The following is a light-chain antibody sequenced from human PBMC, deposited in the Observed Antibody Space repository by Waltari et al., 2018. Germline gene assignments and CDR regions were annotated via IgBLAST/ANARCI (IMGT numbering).Light chain of an antibody. Sequence: DIVVTQSPDSLSVSLGERATIHCTSSQSVLYRSSNKNFLAWYQQKPGQPPKLLIYWASAPAAGVPDRVSGSGSETDFTFATSSLQVEDVAVYYCQQYYSALFTFGPGTKVDIK. V-gene: IGKV4-1*01. CDR3: QQYYSALFT. J-gene: IGKJ3*01. CDR2: WAS. CDR1: QSVLYRSSNKNF.